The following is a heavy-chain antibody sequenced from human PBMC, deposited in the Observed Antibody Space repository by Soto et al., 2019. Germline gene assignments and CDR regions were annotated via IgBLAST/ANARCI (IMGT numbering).Heavy chain of an antibody. V-gene: IGHV4-39*01. D-gene: IGHD3-9*01. CDR3: ASQKVRLRYFDWSLYYYYYGTDV. J-gene: IGHJ6*02. CDR1: GGSISSSSYY. CDR2: IYYSGST. Sequence: SETLSLTCTVSGGSISSSSYYWGWIRQPPGKGLEWIGSIYYSGSTYYNPSLKSRVTISVDTSKNQFSLKLSSVTAAGTAVYYCASQKVRLRYFDWSLYYYYYGTDVWGQGTTVTVSS.